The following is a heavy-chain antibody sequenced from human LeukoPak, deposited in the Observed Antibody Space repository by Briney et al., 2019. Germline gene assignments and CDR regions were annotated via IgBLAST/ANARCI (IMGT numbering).Heavy chain of an antibody. Sequence: ASVKVSCKAPGYTFTGYYMHWVRQAPGQGLEWMGWINPNSGGTNYAQKFQGRVTRTRDTSISTAYMELSRLRSDDTAVYYCARGGYCSSTSCYIGWFDPWGQGTLVTVSS. J-gene: IGHJ5*02. V-gene: IGHV1-2*02. CDR3: ARGGYCSSTSCYIGWFDP. CDR1: GYTFTGYY. D-gene: IGHD2-2*02. CDR2: INPNSGGT.